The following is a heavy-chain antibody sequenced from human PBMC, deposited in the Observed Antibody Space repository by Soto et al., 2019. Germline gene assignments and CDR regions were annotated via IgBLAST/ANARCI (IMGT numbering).Heavy chain of an antibody. CDR3: AADPGSVGATTTDAFDI. J-gene: IGHJ4*02. Sequence: GASVKVSCKASGFTFTSSAVQWVRQARGQRLEWIGWIVVGSGNTNYAQKFQERVTITRDMSTSTAYMELSSLRSEDTAVYYCAADPGSVGATTTDAFDIWGLGTLVTVSS. CDR1: GFTFTSSA. V-gene: IGHV1-58*01. CDR2: IVVGSGNT. D-gene: IGHD1-26*01.